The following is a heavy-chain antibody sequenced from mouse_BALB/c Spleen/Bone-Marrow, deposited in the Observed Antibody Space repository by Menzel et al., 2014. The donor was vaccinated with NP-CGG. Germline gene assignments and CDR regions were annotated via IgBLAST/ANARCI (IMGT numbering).Heavy chain of an antibody. J-gene: IGHJ2*01. Sequence: EVMLVESGGGLVKPGGSLKLSCAASGFTFSAYSMPWVRQTPEKRLEWVASISSGGHDTYYPDSVKGRVTISRDNAKNTLYMQMSSLKSVDSAVYYCPKDGGYDYSYYFDYWGQGTTLTVSS. CDR2: ISSGGHDT. D-gene: IGHD2-4*01. V-gene: IGHV5-6-4*01. CDR1: GFTFSAYS. CDR3: PKDGGYDYSYYFDY.